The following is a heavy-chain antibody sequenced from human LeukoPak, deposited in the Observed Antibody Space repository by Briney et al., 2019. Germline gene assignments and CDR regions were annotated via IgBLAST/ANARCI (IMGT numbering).Heavy chain of an antibody. Sequence: QPGGSLRLSCAASEFTFRNYWMSWVRQAPGKGPEWVANIKQDGSAKEYVDSVKGRFTISRDNAKNSLYLQMNSLRAEDTAVYYCARDRDWNSDYWGQGTLVTVSS. D-gene: IGHD1/OR15-1a*01. CDR1: EFTFRNYW. CDR2: IKQDGSAK. CDR3: ARDRDWNSDY. V-gene: IGHV3-7*01. J-gene: IGHJ4*02.